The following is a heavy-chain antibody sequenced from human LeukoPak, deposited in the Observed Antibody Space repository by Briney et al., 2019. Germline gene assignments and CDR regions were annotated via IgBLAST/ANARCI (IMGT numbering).Heavy chain of an antibody. Sequence: SQTLSLTCAISGDSVSSNSVTWNWIRQSPSRGLEWLGRTYYRSTWYNDYAVSVRGRITVNPDTSKNQFSLPLHSVTPEDTAVYYCARRLTQYDCFDPWGQGILVTVSS. CDR3: ARRLTQYDCFDP. D-gene: IGHD2-2*01. CDR1: GDSVSSNSVT. CDR2: TYYRSTWYN. V-gene: IGHV6-1*01. J-gene: IGHJ5*02.